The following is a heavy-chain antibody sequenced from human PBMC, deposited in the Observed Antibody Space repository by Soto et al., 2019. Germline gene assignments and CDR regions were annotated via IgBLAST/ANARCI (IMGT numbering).Heavy chain of an antibody. CDR2: ISWNSGSI. CDR1: GFTFDDYA. CDR3: AKDIRFHSSSSFDY. Sequence: EVQLVESGGGLVQPGRSLRLSCAASGFTFDDYAMHWVRQAPGKGLEWVSGISWNSGSIGYADSVKGRFTISRDNAKNSLYLQMNSLRAEDTALYYCAKDIRFHSSSSFDYWGQGTLVTVSS. J-gene: IGHJ4*02. D-gene: IGHD6-6*01. V-gene: IGHV3-9*01.